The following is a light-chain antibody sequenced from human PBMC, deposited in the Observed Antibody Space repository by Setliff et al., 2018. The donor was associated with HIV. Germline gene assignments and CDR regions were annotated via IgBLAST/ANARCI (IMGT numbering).Light chain of an antibody. J-gene: IGLJ1*01. V-gene: IGLV2-14*03. CDR2: DVR. Sequence: QSVLTQPASVSGSPGQSITISCTGTSSDVGGYNYVSWYQHFPGRTPKLIIYDVRNRPPGVSSRFSGSKSGNTASLTISGLRAEDDADYYCCSYAGSYPSYVFGTGTKVTVL. CDR1: SSDVGGYNY. CDR3: CSYAGSYPSYV.